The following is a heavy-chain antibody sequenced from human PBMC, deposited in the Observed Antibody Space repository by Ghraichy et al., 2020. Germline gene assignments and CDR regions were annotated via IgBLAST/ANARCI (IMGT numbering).Heavy chain of an antibody. CDR2: ISSSSSYI. D-gene: IGHD2-2*01. V-gene: IGHV3-21*01. CDR3: ARLYCSSTSCHPGGYYYYGMDV. Sequence: RGSLRLSCAASGFTFSSYSINWVRQAPGKGLEWVSSISSSSSYIYYADSVKGRFTISRDNAKNSLYLQMNSLRAEDTAVYYCARLYCSSTSCHPGGYYYYGMDVWGQGTTVTVSS. CDR1: GFTFSSYS. J-gene: IGHJ6*02.